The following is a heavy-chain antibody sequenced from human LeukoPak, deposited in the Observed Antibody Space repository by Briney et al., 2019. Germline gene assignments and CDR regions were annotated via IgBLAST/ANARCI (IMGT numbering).Heavy chain of an antibody. J-gene: IGHJ6*03. V-gene: IGHV4-34*01. CDR2: INHSGST. CDR1: GGSFSGYY. D-gene: IGHD6-19*01. CDR3: ARRYSSGWYPLYYYYYMDV. Sequence: SETLSLTCAVYGGSFSGYYWSWIRQPPGKGLEWIGEINHSGSTNYNPSLKSRVTISVDTSKNQFSLKLSSVTAADTAVYYCARRYSSGWYPLYYYYYMDVWGKGTTVTVSS.